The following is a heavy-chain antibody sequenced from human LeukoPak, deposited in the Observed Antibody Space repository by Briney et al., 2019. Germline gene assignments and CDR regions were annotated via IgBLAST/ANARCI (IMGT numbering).Heavy chain of an antibody. CDR2: IKQDGSEK. Sequence: QPGGSLRLSCAASGFTFSSYAMSWVRQAPGKGLEWVANIKQDGSEKYYVDSVKGRFTISRDNAKNSLYLQMNSLRAEDTAVYYCARDVGYYDFWSGPHPLFDYWGQGTLVTVSS. CDR3: ARDVGYYDFWSGPHPLFDY. CDR1: GFTFSSYA. D-gene: IGHD3-3*01. J-gene: IGHJ4*02. V-gene: IGHV3-7*01.